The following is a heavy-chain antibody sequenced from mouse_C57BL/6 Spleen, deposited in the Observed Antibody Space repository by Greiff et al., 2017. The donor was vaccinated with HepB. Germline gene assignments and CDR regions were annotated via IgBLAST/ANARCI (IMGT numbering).Heavy chain of an antibody. D-gene: IGHD1-1*01. Sequence: DVQLVESGGGLVKPGGSLKLSCAASGFTFSDYGMHWVRQAPEKGLEWVAYISSGSSTIYYADTVKGRFTISRDNAKNTLFLQMTSLRSEDTAMYYCARARAGYYYGPFDVWGTGTTVTVSS. J-gene: IGHJ1*03. CDR1: GFTFSDYG. CDR3: ARARAGYYYGPFDV. V-gene: IGHV5-17*01. CDR2: ISSGSSTI.